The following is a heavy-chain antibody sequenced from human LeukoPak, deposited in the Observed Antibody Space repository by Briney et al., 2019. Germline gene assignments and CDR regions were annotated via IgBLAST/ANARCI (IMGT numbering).Heavy chain of an antibody. CDR2: IWYDGSND. D-gene: IGHD3-22*01. V-gene: IGHV3-33*01. CDR3: ARYSSGYLFFVDSVDY. Sequence: GRCLRLSCAASAFTFSSYGMHWVSQAPGKGLEWVAVIWYDGSNDYYANAVKGRFTITRDNSKNTLYLQMNSLRAEDTAVYYCARYSSGYLFFVDSVDYWGRGTLVSVS. CDR1: AFTFSSYG. J-gene: IGHJ4*02.